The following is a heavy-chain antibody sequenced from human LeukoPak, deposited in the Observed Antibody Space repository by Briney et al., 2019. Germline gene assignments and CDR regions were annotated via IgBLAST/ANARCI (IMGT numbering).Heavy chain of an antibody. D-gene: IGHD6-13*01. CDR2: ITSGTTYI. Sequence: PGGSLRLSCAASGFTFSDYNMNWVRQSPEKGLEWVSSITSGTTYIYYADSVRGRFTLSRDNAKNSLYLQMNSLRAEDTAVYYCAREHSSSWDQFDYWGQGTLVTVSS. J-gene: IGHJ4*02. CDR1: GFTFSDYN. V-gene: IGHV3-21*01. CDR3: AREHSSSWDQFDY.